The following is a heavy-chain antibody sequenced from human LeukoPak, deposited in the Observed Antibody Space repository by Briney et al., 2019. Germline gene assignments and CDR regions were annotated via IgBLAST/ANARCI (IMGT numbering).Heavy chain of an antibody. CDR1: GYTFTSYD. J-gene: IGHJ6*03. V-gene: IGHV1-8*03. CDR2: MNPNSGNT. CDR3: ARAGRKSRRDYYYYMDV. Sequence: ASVKVSCKASGYTFTSYDINWVRQATGQGREWMGWMNPNSGNTGYAQKFQGRVTITRNTSISTAYMELSSLRSEDTAVYYCARAGRKSRRDYYYYMDVWGKGTTVTVSS. D-gene: IGHD1-14*01.